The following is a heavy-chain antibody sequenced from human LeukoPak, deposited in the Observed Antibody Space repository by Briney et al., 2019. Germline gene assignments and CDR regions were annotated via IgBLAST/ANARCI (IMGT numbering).Heavy chain of an antibody. V-gene: IGHV4-38-2*02. CDR2: IYHTGFT. J-gene: IGHJ6*02. Sequence: SETLTLTCIVSNYSINSGHYWGWIRQPPGKGLEWIGSIYHTGFTYSNPSLTSRLTMSIDASKNEFSLKLTSVTAADTAIYYCLRDKAGSFYGSGGYHFYYNGMDVWGQGTAVTVSS. D-gene: IGHD3-10*01. CDR1: NYSINSGHY. CDR3: LRDKAGSFYGSGGYHFYYNGMDV.